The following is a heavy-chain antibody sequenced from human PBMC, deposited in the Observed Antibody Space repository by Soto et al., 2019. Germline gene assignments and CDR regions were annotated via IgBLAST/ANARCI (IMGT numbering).Heavy chain of an antibody. J-gene: IGHJ4*02. V-gene: IGHV4-59*01. CDR2: IYYSGST. CDR3: ARRYGGNFDD. CDR1: GGSISSYY. Sequence: QVQLQESGPGLFKPSETLSLTCTVSGGSISSYYWSWIRQPPGKGLEWIGYIYYSGSTNYNPSFKSRVTISVDTSKNQFSLKLSSVTAADTAVYYCARRYGGNFDDWGQGTLVTVSS. D-gene: IGHD1-26*01.